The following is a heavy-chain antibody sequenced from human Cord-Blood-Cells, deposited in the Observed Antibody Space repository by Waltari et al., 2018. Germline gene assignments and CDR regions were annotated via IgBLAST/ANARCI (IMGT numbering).Heavy chain of an antibody. V-gene: IGHV3-33*01. J-gene: IGHJ4*02. Sequence: QVQLVESGGGVVQPGRSLRLSCAASGFTFSSYGMHWVRQAPGKGLEGVAVIWYDGSNKYYADSVKGRFTISRDNSKNTLYLQMNSLRAEDTAVYYCARVKRVISSSPFDYWGQGTLVTVSS. D-gene: IGHD6-6*01. CDR2: IWYDGSNK. CDR1: GFTFSSYG. CDR3: ARVKRVISSSPFDY.